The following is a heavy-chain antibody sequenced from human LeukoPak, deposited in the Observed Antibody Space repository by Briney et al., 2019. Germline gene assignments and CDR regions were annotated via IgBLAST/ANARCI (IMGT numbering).Heavy chain of an antibody. CDR1: GFTFSSYW. Sequence: QPGGSLRLSCAASGFTFSSYWMSWVRQAPGKGLEWVANIKQDGSEKYYVDSVKGRFTISRDNAKNSLYLQMSSLRAEDTAVYYCARGVLPTTQTFDYWGQGTLVTVSS. CDR2: IKQDGSEK. CDR3: ARGVLPTTQTFDY. D-gene: IGHD2/OR15-2a*01. V-gene: IGHV3-7*03. J-gene: IGHJ4*02.